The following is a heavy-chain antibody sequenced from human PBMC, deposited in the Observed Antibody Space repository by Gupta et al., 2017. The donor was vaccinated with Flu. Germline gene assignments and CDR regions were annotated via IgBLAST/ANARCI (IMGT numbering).Heavy chain of an antibody. Sequence: QVQLVESGGGVVQPGRSLRLSCAASGFTFRSYGLHWVRQAPGKGLEWVAVIWFDGSNKYYADSVKGRFTISRDNSKNTVDLQMNNLRAEDTAVYYWARDWRGEDYWGQGTLVTGSS. D-gene: IGHD2-21*01. CDR3: ARDWRGEDY. CDR2: IWFDGSNK. CDR1: GFTFRSYG. J-gene: IGHJ4*02. V-gene: IGHV3-33*01.